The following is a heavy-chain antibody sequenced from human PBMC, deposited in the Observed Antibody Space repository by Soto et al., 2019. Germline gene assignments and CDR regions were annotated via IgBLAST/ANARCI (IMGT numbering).Heavy chain of an antibody. V-gene: IGHV1-3*01. CDR1: GYTFTSYA. Sequence: QVQLVQSGAEVKKPGASVKGSCKASGYTFTSYAMHWVRQAPGQRLEWMGWINAGNGNTKYSQKFQGRVTITRDTYASTAYMELSSLGSEDSAVYYCARSFAVPAAIGYWGQGTLVTVSS. J-gene: IGHJ4*02. D-gene: IGHD2-2*02. CDR2: INAGNGNT. CDR3: ARSFAVPAAIGY.